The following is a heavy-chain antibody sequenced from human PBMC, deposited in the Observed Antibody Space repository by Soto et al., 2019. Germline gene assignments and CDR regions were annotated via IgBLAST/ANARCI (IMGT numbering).Heavy chain of an antibody. Sequence: SETLSLTCTVSGGSISSSSFYWGWFRQSPGKGLEWIGYVYYSGSTDYNPSLKSRVTISVDTSKNQFSLNLNSVTAADTAVYFCARMVRGNSNFDYWGQGTLVTVSS. CDR1: GGSISSSSFY. V-gene: IGHV4-39*01. D-gene: IGHD3-10*01. CDR2: VYYSGST. CDR3: ARMVRGNSNFDY. J-gene: IGHJ4*02.